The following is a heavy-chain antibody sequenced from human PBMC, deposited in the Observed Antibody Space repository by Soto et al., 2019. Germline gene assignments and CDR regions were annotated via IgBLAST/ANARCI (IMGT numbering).Heavy chain of an antibody. Sequence: PGGSLRLSCAASGFTFSSYAMSWVRQAPGKGLEWVSAISGSGGSTYYADSVKGRFTISRDNSKNTLYLQMNSLRAEDTAVYYCAKMDPYYYDSSGYEGPYFDYWGQGTLVTVSS. CDR2: ISGSGGST. J-gene: IGHJ4*02. CDR1: GFTFSSYA. D-gene: IGHD3-22*01. CDR3: AKMDPYYYDSSGYEGPYFDY. V-gene: IGHV3-23*01.